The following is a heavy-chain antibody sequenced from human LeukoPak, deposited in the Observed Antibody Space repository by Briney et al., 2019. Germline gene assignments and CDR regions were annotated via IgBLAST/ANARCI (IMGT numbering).Heavy chain of an antibody. D-gene: IGHD5-12*01. CDR3: ARVPQWLLLRDPYYYGMDV. CDR2: IYHSGST. J-gene: IGHJ6*02. CDR1: GGSISSSNW. Sequence: SGTLSLTCAVSGGSISSSNWWSWVRQPPGKGLEWIGEIYHSGSTNYNPSLKSRVTISVDKSKNQFSLKLSSVTAADTAVYYCARVPQWLLLRDPYYYGMDVWGQGTTVTVSS. V-gene: IGHV4-4*02.